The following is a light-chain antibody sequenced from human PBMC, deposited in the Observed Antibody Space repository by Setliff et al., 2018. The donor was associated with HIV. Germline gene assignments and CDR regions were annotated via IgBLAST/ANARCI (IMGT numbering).Light chain of an antibody. V-gene: IGLV3-1*01. Sequence: ELTQPPSVSVSPGQTATITCSGDKLGDKYACWYQQKPGQSPVLVIYQDTKRPSGIPERFSGSISGNTATLTISGTQAMDEADYYCQAWDSSAAAYVFGTGTKVTVL. CDR1: KLGDKY. J-gene: IGLJ1*01. CDR2: QDT. CDR3: QAWDSSAAAYV.